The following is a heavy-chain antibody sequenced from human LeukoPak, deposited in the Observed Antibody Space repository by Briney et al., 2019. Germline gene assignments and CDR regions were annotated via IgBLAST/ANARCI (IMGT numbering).Heavy chain of an antibody. D-gene: IGHD2-21*01. CDR3: ARLLFAMGV. CDR1: GGSISSSSYY. CDR2: IYFSGSS. V-gene: IGHV4-39*01. J-gene: IGHJ6*02. Sequence: PSETLSLTCTVSGGSISSSSYYWGWIRQPPGKGLEWIGSIYFSGSSYYNPSLRSRVTISVDTSKNQFSLRLTSVTAADTAVYYCARLLFAMGVWGQGTTVTVSS.